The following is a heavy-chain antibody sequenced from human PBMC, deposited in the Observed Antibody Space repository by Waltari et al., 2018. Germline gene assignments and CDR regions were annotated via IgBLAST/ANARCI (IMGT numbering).Heavy chain of an antibody. Sequence: EVQLVESGGGLVKPGGSLRLSCAASGFTFRSSPMNWVRQAPGKGLEWVSSISSGSSYIYYADSVKGRFTISRDNAKNSLYVQMTSLRAEDTAVYYCAKDIGGGYHSNDYWGQGTLVTVSS. D-gene: IGHD1-26*01. CDR3: AKDIGGGYHSNDY. V-gene: IGHV3-21*01. CDR1: GFTFRSSP. CDR2: ISSGSSYI. J-gene: IGHJ4*02.